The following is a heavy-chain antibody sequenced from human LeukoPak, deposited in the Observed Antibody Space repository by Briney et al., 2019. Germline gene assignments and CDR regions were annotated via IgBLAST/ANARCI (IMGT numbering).Heavy chain of an antibody. CDR1: GGSISSGGYY. Sequence: SQTLSLTCTVSGGSISSGGYYWSWIRQPPGKGLEWIGYIYHSGSTYYNPSLKSRVTISVDRSKNQFSLKLSSVTAADTAVYYCARGGAAAGRFDYWGQGTLVTVSS. D-gene: IGHD6-13*01. J-gene: IGHJ4*02. CDR3: ARGGAAAGRFDY. CDR2: IYHSGST. V-gene: IGHV4-30-2*01.